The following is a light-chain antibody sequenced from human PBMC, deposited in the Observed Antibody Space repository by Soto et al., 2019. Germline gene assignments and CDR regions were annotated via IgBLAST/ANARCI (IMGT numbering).Light chain of an antibody. CDR3: RQYGGSPPYS. CDR2: VAS. CDR1: HSVSSSY. V-gene: IGKV3-20*01. Sequence: IVLPQSPGTLSLSPGERATLSCRASHSVSSSYLAWYQQKPGQAPRLLIYVASSRDTGIPDRFSGSGSGTDFTLTISRLEPEDFAVYYCRQYGGSPPYSFGPGTKVDIK. J-gene: IGKJ3*01.